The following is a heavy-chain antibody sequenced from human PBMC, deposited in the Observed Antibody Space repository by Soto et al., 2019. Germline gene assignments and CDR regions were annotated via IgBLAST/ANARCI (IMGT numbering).Heavy chain of an antibody. CDR3: ERVGWHYYMDV. CDR1: GFTLSNYD. CDR2: IGTAGDT. V-gene: IGHV3-13*01. Sequence: RGSLRLSCVASGFTLSNYDMHWVRQGAGEGLEWVSAIGTAGDTYYAGSVKGRFTISRDDAKNSLYLQVHSLSAGETAIYYCERVGWHYYMDVCGKGSTVTVSS. J-gene: IGHJ6*03. D-gene: IGHD1-26*01.